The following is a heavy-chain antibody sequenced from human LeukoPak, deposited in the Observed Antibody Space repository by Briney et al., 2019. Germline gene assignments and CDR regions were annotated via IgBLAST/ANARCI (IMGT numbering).Heavy chain of an antibody. CDR1: GGSISSYY. J-gene: IGHJ4*02. Sequence: SETLSLTCTVSGGSISSYYWSWIRQPPGKGLEWIGYIYYSGSTNYNPSLKSRVTISVDTSKNQFSLKLSSVTAADTAVYYCARVYCSSTSCYDYWGQGTLVTVSS. D-gene: IGHD2-2*01. CDR2: IYYSGST. CDR3: ARVYCSSTSCYDY. V-gene: IGHV4-59*01.